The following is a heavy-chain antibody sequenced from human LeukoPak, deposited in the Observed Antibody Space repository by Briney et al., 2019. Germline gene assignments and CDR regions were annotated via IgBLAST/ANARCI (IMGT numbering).Heavy chain of an antibody. V-gene: IGHV1-69*01. D-gene: IGHD3-10*01. Sequence: GSSVKVSCKASGGTFSSYAISWVRQAPGQGLGWMGGIIPIFGTANYAQKFQGRVTITADESTSTAYMELSSLRSEDTAVYYCARGGKDVLLWFGAPPMDVWGKGTTVTISS. J-gene: IGHJ6*03. CDR2: IIPIFGTA. CDR3: ARGGKDVLLWFGAPPMDV. CDR1: GGTFSSYA.